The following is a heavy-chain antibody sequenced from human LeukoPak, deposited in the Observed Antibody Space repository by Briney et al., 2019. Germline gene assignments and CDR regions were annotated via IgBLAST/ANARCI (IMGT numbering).Heavy chain of an antibody. CDR3: ERGGEQWLYSDFDY. J-gene: IGHJ4*02. CDR1: GGYISSYS. CDR2: IFYSGST. V-gene: IGHV4-59*01. D-gene: IGHD6-19*01. Sequence: SETLSLTCTVSGGYISSYSWSWIRQPPGKGLEWIGYIFYSGSTNYNPSLKSRITISVDTSKNQFSLKLSSVTAADTAVYYCERGGEQWLYSDFDYWGQGTLVTVSS.